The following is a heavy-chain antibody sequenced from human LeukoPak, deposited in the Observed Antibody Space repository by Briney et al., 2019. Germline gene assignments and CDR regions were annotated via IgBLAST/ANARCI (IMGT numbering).Heavy chain of an antibody. J-gene: IGHJ3*02. CDR3: ARPGAAPSFAFDI. CDR2: IYPGDSDT. V-gene: IGHV5-51*01. Sequence: PGESLQISCQGSGSTFTSYWIGWVRQMPGKGLEWMGIIYPGDSDTRYSPSFQGQVTISADKSISTSYLQWSSLKASDTAMYYCARPGAAPSFAFDIWGQGTMVTVSS. CDR1: GSTFTSYW. D-gene: IGHD2-15*01.